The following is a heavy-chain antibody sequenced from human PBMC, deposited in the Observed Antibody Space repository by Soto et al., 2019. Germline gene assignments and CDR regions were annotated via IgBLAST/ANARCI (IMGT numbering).Heavy chain of an antibody. CDR2: IFFTGLT. J-gene: IGHJ6*02. CDR3: ARDGHGMDV. CDR1: GGSVTTGSYN. V-gene: IGHV4-61*01. Sequence: QVQLQESGPGLVRPSETLSLTCTVSGGSVTTGSYNWSWIRRPPGKGLEWIGNIFFTGLTHYNPSLNNRVTMSVDTSKTPFSLTVPSVTAADTAVYYCARDGHGMDVWGQGTTVTVSS.